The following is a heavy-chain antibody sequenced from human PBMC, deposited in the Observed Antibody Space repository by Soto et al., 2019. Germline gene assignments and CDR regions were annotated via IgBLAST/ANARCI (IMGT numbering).Heavy chain of an antibody. CDR2: IFYNVNT. J-gene: IGHJ6*02. D-gene: IGHD3-10*01. CDR1: GASISNSDYY. Sequence: QLHLQEPGPGLLKPSETLSLTCAVSGASISNSDYYWGWIRQPPGKGLEWIGSIFYNVNTYYSPSLKSRPTISRDTSKSQFSLNLRSVTAADTAVYFCARHQYGYGLDVWGQGTTVTVSS. CDR3: ARHQYGYGLDV. V-gene: IGHV4-39*01.